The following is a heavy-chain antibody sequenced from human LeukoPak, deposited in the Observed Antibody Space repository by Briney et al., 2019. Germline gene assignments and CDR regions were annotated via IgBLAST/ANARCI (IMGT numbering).Heavy chain of an antibody. CDR2: IRYDGSNK. Sequence: GSLRLSCAASEFTFSRYGMHWVRQAPGKGLEWVAFIRYDGSNKYYADSVKGRFTISRDNSRNTLYMQMNSLRAEDTALYYCAKEAPRLRNMDVWGKGTTVTISS. CDR1: EFTFSRYG. J-gene: IGHJ6*04. D-gene: IGHD3-3*01. CDR3: AKEAPRLRNMDV. V-gene: IGHV3-30*02.